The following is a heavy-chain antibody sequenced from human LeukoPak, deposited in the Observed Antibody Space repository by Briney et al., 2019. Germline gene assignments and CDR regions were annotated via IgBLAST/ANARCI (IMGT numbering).Heavy chain of an antibody. J-gene: IGHJ4*02. CDR2: IIPIFGTA. Sequence: SVKVSCKASGYTFTGYYMHWVRQAPGQGLEWMGGIIPIFGTANYAQKFQGRVTITADESTSTAYMELSSLRSEDTAVYYCARDYPLFDYWGQGTLVTVSS. V-gene: IGHV1-69*13. CDR3: ARDYPLFDY. CDR1: GYTFTGYY.